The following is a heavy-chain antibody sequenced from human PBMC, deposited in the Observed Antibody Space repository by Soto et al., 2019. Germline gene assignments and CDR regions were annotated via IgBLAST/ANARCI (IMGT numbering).Heavy chain of an antibody. D-gene: IGHD1-26*01. CDR1: GLTFSNYG. V-gene: IGHV3-23*01. Sequence: EVQLLESGGGLVQPGGSLRLSCAASGLTFSNYGMNWVRQAPGKGLEWVAGVSARGRDTSYADSVKGRFTIVRDNSKDTLYLQMNSLRAEDTALYYCAKSSSGAHYYGMDVWGQGTTVTVFS. CDR2: VSARGRDT. J-gene: IGHJ6*02. CDR3: AKSSSGAHYYGMDV.